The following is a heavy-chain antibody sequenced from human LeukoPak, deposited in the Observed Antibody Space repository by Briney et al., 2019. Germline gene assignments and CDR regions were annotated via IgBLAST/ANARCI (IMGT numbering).Heavy chain of an antibody. V-gene: IGHV3-7*04. CDR2: IKQDGSKK. Sequence: GGSLRLSCVASGFPFSSYWLNWVRQAPGKGLEWVANIKQDGSKKSYVDSVKGRFTISRDNAKNSLYLQMNSLRAEDTAIYDCTRVGYIDEGIDYWGQGTLVTVSS. D-gene: IGHD5-24*01. CDR1: GFPFSSYW. J-gene: IGHJ4*02. CDR3: TRVGYIDEGIDY.